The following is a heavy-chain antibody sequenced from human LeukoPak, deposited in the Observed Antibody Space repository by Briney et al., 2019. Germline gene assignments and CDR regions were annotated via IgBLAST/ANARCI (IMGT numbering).Heavy chain of an antibody. Sequence: GGSLRLSCAVSGFTFSNYWMSWVRQAPGKGLEWVANINQDGSAEYYVASVKGRFTISRDNGRNSLFLHMTSLRAEDTALYYCARVPATVRADYWGQGTLVTVSS. V-gene: IGHV3-7*04. D-gene: IGHD4-17*01. CDR2: INQDGSAE. CDR1: GFTFSNYW. CDR3: ARVPATVRADY. J-gene: IGHJ4*02.